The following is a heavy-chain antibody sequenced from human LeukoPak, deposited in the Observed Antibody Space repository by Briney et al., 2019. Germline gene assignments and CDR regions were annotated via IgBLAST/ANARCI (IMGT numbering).Heavy chain of an antibody. V-gene: IGHV3-30*04. D-gene: IGHD6-19*01. CDR2: ISYDGSNK. CDR1: GFTFSSYA. CDR3: ARTYSSGWYSDYGMDV. Sequence: GGSLRLSCAASGFTFSSYAMRWVRQAPGKGLEWVAVISYDGSNKYYADSVKGRFTISRDTSKNTLYLQMNSLRAEDTAVYYCARTYSSGWYSDYGMDVWGKGTTVTVSS. J-gene: IGHJ6*04.